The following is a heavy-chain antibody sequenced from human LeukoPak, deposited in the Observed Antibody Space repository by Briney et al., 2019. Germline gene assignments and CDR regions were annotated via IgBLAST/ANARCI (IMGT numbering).Heavy chain of an antibody. CDR3: ARSSSGWMFDY. CDR2: ISSSGSTI. CDR1: GFTFSSYE. Sequence: PGGSLRLSCAASGFTFSSYEMNWVRQAPGKGLEWVSYISSSGSTIYYADSVKGRFTISRDNAKNSLYLQMNSLRAEDTAVYYCARSSSGWMFDYWGQGTLVTVSS. J-gene: IGHJ4*02. D-gene: IGHD6-19*01. V-gene: IGHV3-48*03.